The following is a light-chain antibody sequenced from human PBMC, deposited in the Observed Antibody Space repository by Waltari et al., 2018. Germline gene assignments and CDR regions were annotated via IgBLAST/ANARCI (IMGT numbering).Light chain of an antibody. J-gene: IGKJ1*01. CDR1: QSVTTSS. Sequence: EIVLTKSRGTRSWYAGERATLSCSASQSVTTSSLAWYQQKPGQAPMLLIYGASSMATDIPDRFGGSGSGRDFTLTISRLEPEDFAVYYCQQYGSSTWTFGQGTKVEVK. CDR3: QQYGSSTWT. V-gene: IGKV3-20*01. CDR2: GAS.